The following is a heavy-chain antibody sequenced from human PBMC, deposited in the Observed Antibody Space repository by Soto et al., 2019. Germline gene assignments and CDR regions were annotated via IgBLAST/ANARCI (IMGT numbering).Heavy chain of an antibody. D-gene: IGHD3-16*01. J-gene: IGHJ4*02. V-gene: IGHV3-48*03. Sequence: GCMELCCAASGVTFSAYEMNGVRQSPGRGPEWIAYISGGGTTMYYADSVKGRFTVSRENAKNSLYLRMNSLRAEDTAIYYCARDDSVPRALYYFDYWGKRTPVPVSS. CDR3: ARDDSVPRALYYFDY. CDR1: GVTFSAYE. CDR2: ISGGGTTM.